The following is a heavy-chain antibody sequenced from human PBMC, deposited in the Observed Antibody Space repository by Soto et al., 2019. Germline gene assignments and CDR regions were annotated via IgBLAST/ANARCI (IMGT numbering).Heavy chain of an antibody. D-gene: IGHD5-12*01. CDR1: GDSVSSNTAS. CDR3: AKGDNLGPKTGYAFDP. J-gene: IGHJ5*02. Sequence: SQTLSLTCAISGDSVSSNTASWNWIRQSPSRGLEWLGRTYFRSKWYNDYAVSVKNRIIINPDTSNNQFSLQLNSVTPEDTAVYFCAKGDNLGPKTGYAFDPWGQGSMVTVSS. V-gene: IGHV6-1*01. CDR2: TYFRSKWYN.